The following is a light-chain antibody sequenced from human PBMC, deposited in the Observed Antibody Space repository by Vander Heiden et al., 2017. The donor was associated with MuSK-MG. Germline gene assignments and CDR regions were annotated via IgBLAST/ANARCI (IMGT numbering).Light chain of an antibody. CDR1: SSDVGSYNL. CDR3: VINEDNRECWV. Sequence: SITISCTGTSSDVGSYNLVSWYQQHPGKAPKLMIYEVSKRPSGVSNRFFCFNTRNTAYVIISGLESKGVADHSCVINEDNRECWVFGGGTKLTVL. V-gene: IGLV2-14*02. CDR2: EVS. J-gene: IGLJ3*02.